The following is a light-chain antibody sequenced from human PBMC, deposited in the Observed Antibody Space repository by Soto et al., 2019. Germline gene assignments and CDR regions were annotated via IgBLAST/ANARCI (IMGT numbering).Light chain of an antibody. J-gene: IGKJ4*01. CDR2: GAS. Sequence: DIQMTQSPSSLSVSIGDRVTITCRASQSISTYLNWYEQKPGKAPNLLIYGASTLQSGVPSRFSGGGSGTYFTLTISGLQPEDFGSYYCQQSYTSPATFGGGTKVEIK. CDR1: QSISTY. V-gene: IGKV1-39*01. CDR3: QQSYTSPAT.